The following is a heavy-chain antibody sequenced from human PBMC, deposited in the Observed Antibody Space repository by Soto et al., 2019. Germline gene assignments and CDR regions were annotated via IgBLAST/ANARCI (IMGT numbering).Heavy chain of an antibody. D-gene: IGHD3-3*01. Sequence: PSQTLSLTCAISGDSVSSNSAALNWIRQSPSRVLEWLGRTYYRSKWYNDYAVSVKSRITINPDTSKNQFSLQLNSVTPEDTAVYYCARRHYDFWSGYSDYFDYWGQGTLVTVSS. CDR3: ARRHYDFWSGYSDYFDY. CDR1: GDSVSSNSAA. CDR2: TYYRSKWYN. J-gene: IGHJ4*02. V-gene: IGHV6-1*01.